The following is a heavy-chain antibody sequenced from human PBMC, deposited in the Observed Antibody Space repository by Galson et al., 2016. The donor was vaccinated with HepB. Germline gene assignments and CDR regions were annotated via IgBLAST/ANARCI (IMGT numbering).Heavy chain of an antibody. CDR2: INSDESNT. J-gene: IGHJ3*02. CDR3: ARDWNDVNFDI. CDR1: GFTFSSYW. V-gene: IGHV3-74*01. D-gene: IGHD1-1*01. Sequence: SLRLSCAASGFTFSSYWMHWVRQAPGKGLVWVSRINSDESNTNYADSVKGRFTISRDNAKNTLYLQMNSLRAEDTAVYYCARDWNDVNFDIWGQGTMVTVSS.